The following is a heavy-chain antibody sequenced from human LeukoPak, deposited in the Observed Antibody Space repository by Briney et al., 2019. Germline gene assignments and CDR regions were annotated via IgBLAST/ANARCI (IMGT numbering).Heavy chain of an antibody. V-gene: IGHV4-34*01. D-gene: IGHD3-3*01. CDR3: ARGRGRITIFGVVIIQGTYFDY. CDR1: GGSFSGYY. J-gene: IGHJ4*02. Sequence: SETLSLTCAVYGGSFSGYYRSWIRQHPGNGLEWNGEINHSGSTNYHPSLKGRVTKSVDTSKNHCSLKLSSVTAADTAVYYCARGRGRITIFGVVIIQGTYFDYWGQGTLVTVSS. CDR2: INHSGST.